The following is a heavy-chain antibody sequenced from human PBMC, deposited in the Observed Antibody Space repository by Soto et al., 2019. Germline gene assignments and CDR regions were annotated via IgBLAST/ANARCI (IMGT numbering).Heavy chain of an antibody. CDR1: GFTFSSYG. CDR3: AGDYGYSSSWCDY. V-gene: IGHV3-33*01. J-gene: IGHJ4*02. Sequence: GGSLRLSCAASGFTFSSYGMNWIRQAPGKGLEWVAGIWSDGSNKYYADPEKGRFTISRDNSKNTLYLQMNSLRAEDTALYCCAGDYGYSSSWCDYWGQGTLVTVSS. D-gene: IGHD6-13*01. CDR2: IWSDGSNK.